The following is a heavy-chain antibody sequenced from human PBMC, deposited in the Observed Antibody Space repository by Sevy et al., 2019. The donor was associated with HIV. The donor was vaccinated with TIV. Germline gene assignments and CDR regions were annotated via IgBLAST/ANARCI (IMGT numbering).Heavy chain of an antibody. CDR3: TTDLCCSSTSLFDP. CDR2: IKSKTDGGTT. J-gene: IGHJ5*02. CDR1: GFTFSNAW. Sequence: GGSLRLSCAASGFTFSNAWMSWVRQAPGKGLEWVGRIKSKTDGGTTDYAAPVKGRFTISRDDSKTTLYLQMNSLKTEDTAVYYCTTDLCCSSTSLFDPWGQGTLVTVSS. D-gene: IGHD2-2*01. V-gene: IGHV3-15*01.